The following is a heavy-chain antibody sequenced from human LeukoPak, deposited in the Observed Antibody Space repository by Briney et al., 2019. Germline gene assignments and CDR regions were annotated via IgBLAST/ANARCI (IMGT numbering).Heavy chain of an antibody. J-gene: IGHJ6*02. Sequence: GASVKVSCKASGYNFISYYMHWVRQAPGQGLEWMGIINPSGGSTSYAQKFQDRVTMTRDTSTSTVYMELSSLKSEDTAVYYCAREDVVLVDAVPYYYYGMDVWGQGTTVTVSS. CDR2: INPSGGST. D-gene: IGHD2-8*01. V-gene: IGHV1-46*01. CDR3: AREDVVLVDAVPYYYYGMDV. CDR1: GYNFISYY.